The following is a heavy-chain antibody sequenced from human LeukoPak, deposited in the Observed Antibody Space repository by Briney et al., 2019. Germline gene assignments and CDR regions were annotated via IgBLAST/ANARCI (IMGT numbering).Heavy chain of an antibody. CDR1: GYTFTSYG. Sequence: ASVKVSCKASGYTFTSYGIGWVRQAPGQGLEWMGWISAYNGNTNYAQKLQGRVTMTTDTSTSTAYMELRSLRSDDTAVYYCARVPLRGSYGDYWGQGTLVTVSS. V-gene: IGHV1-18*01. J-gene: IGHJ4*02. CDR2: ISAYNGNT. D-gene: IGHD1-26*01. CDR3: ARVPLRGSYGDY.